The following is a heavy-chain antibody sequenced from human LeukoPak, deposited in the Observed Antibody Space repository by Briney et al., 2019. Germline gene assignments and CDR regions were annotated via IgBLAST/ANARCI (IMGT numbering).Heavy chain of an antibody. D-gene: IGHD5-12*01. V-gene: IGHV4-34*01. CDR1: GGSFSGYY. CDR2: INHSGST. Sequence: SETLSLTCAVYGGSFSGYYWSWIRQPPGKGLEWIGEINHSGSTNYNPSLKSRVTISVDTSKHQFSLKLSSVTAADTAVYYCATRGRGYSGYGRLYYFDYWGQGTLVTVSS. CDR3: ATRGRGYSGYGRLYYFDY. J-gene: IGHJ4*02.